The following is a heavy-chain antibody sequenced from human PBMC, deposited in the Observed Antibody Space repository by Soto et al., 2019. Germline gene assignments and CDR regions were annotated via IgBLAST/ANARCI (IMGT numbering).Heavy chain of an antibody. CDR3: ATRSPASDY. V-gene: IGHV1-18*01. Sequence: QVQLVQSGPEVKKPGAEVKVSCKTSGYTFTTFGISWVRQAPGQGLEWMGWISTSKGNTNYAQKFQGRVTMTTDTSTSTAYMELRSLRSDDTAVYFCATRSPASDYWGQGTLVTVSS. CDR2: ISTSKGNT. CDR1: GYTFTTFG. J-gene: IGHJ4*02.